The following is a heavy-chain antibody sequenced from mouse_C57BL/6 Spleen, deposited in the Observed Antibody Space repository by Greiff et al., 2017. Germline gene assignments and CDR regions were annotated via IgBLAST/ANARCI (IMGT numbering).Heavy chain of an antibody. Sequence: QVQLQQSGPELVKPGASVKISCKASGYAFSSSWMNWVKQRPGKGLEWIGRIYPGDGDTNYNGKFKGKATLTADKSSSTAYMQLSSLTSEDSAVYFCANDYDVEFAYWGQGTLVTVSA. J-gene: IGHJ3*01. CDR2: IYPGDGDT. CDR3: ANDYDVEFAY. V-gene: IGHV1-82*01. CDR1: GYAFSSSW. D-gene: IGHD2-4*01.